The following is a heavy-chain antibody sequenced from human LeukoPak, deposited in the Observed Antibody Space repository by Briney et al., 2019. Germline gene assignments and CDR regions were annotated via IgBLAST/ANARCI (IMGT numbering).Heavy chain of an antibody. D-gene: IGHD3-22*01. CDR1: GGSISSSSYY. V-gene: IGHV4-39*07. Sequence: PSETLSLTCTVSGGSISSSSYYWGWIRQPPGKGLEWIGSIYYSGSTNYNPSLKSRVTISVDTSKNQFSLKLSSVTAADTAVYYCARDRSDYYDSSGYYYFDYWGQGTLVTVSS. J-gene: IGHJ4*02. CDR2: IYYSGST. CDR3: ARDRSDYYDSSGYYYFDY.